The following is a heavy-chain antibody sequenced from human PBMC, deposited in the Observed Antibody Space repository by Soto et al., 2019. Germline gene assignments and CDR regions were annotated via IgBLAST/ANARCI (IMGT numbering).Heavy chain of an antibody. CDR3: FNYVWGSYRSRPFDI. CDR2: IIPIFGTA. V-gene: IGHV1-69*19. D-gene: IGHD3-16*02. J-gene: IGHJ3*02. CDR1: GGTFSSYA. Sequence: QVQLVQSGAEVKKPGSSVKVSCKASGGTFSSYAISWVRQAPGQGLEWMGGIIPIFGTANYAQKFQGRITITADESASTAYMELSSLRSEDTAVYYCFNYVWGSYRSRPFDIWGQGTMVTVSS.